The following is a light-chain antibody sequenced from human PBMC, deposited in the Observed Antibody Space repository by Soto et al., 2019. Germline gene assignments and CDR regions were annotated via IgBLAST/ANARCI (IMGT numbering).Light chain of an antibody. CDR3: QQDLRPPLT. CDR1: QSVSNY. J-gene: IGKJ3*01. V-gene: IGKV1-39*01. CDR2: AAS. Sequence: DLQMTQSPSSLSASVGDRVTITCXASQSVSNYLNWYQQKPGKAPTLLIYAASTLQSGVPSRISGSGSGTDFTLTISSLQPEDFATYYCQQDLRPPLTFGPGTKVDIK.